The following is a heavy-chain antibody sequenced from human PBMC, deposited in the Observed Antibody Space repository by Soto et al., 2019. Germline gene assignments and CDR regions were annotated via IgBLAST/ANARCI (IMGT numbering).Heavy chain of an antibody. D-gene: IGHD5-12*01. J-gene: IGHJ4*02. CDR1: GFTFSSYG. Sequence: GGSLRLSCAASGFTFSSYGMHWVRQAPGKGLEWVAVIWYDGSNKYYADSVKGRFTISRDNSKNTLYLQMNSLRAEDTAVYYCAREGDSLIETGLRPVLRYYYFDYWGQGTLVTVSS. CDR3: AREGDSLIETGLRPVLRYYYFDY. CDR2: IWYDGSNK. V-gene: IGHV3-33*01.